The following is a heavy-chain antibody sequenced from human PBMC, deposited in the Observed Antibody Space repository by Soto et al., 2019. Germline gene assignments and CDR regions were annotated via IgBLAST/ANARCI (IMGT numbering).Heavy chain of an antibody. J-gene: IGHJ4*02. CDR2: ISYDGSNK. CDR3: AVGGIAVAGDYYFDY. CDR1: GFTFSSYA. Sequence: QVQLVESGGGVVQPGRSLRLSCAASGFTFSSYAMHWVRQAPGKGLEWVAVISYDGSNKYYADSVKGRFTISRDNSKNTLYLQMNSLRAEDTAVYYCAVGGIAVAGDYYFDYWGQGTLVTVSS. V-gene: IGHV3-30-3*01. D-gene: IGHD6-19*01.